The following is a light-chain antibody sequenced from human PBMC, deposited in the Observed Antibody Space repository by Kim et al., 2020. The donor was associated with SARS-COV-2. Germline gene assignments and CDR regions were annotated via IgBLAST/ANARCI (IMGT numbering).Light chain of an antibody. CDR1: QSISVW. V-gene: IGKV1-5*01. J-gene: IGKJ1*01. CDR3: QEYKSNLWT. CDR2: DAS. Sequence: IQMTQSPSTLSASVGDRVTITCRASQSISVWLAWYQQKPGKAPSLLIYDASILESGVPSTFSGSGSGTEFTLTISGLQPDDFATYYCQEYKSNLWTFGQGTKVDIK.